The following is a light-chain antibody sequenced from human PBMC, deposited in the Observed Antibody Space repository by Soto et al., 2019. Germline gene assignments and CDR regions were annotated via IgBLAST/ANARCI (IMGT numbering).Light chain of an antibody. CDR3: QHYNSYSEA. Sequence: DIQMTQSPSSLSASVGDRVTITCQASQDITNYLHWFQQKPGKAPKLLVYSASNLQSGVPSRFSGSGSGTEFTLTISSLQPDDFATYYCQHYNSYSEAFGQGTKVDIK. J-gene: IGKJ1*01. V-gene: IGKV1-16*01. CDR1: QDITNY. CDR2: SAS.